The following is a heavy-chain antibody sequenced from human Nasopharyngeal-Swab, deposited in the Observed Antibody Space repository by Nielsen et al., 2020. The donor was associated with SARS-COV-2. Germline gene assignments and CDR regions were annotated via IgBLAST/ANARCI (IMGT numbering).Heavy chain of an antibody. CDR2: ISAYNGNT. D-gene: IGHD2-15*01. CDR3: ARGGEYCSGGSCYLNYYYGMDV. J-gene: IGHJ6*02. Sequence: ASVKVSCKASGYTFTSYGISWVRQAPGRGLEWMGWISAYNGNTNYAQKLQGRVTMTTDTSTSTAYMELRSLRSDDTAVYYCARGGEYCSGGSCYLNYYYGMDVWGQGTTVTVSS. V-gene: IGHV1-18*01. CDR1: GYTFTSYG.